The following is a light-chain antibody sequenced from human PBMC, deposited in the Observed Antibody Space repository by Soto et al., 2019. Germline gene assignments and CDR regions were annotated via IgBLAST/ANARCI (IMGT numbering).Light chain of an antibody. J-gene: IGLJ2*01. CDR3: CSYAGTYTVV. CDR1: GSDVGGYDF. V-gene: IGLV2-11*01. Sequence: QSALTQPRSVSGSPGQSVTISCTGTGSDVGGYDFVSWYQQHPGKAPELMIYDVSKRPSGVPDRFSGSKSGNTASLTISGLQADDDADYYCCSYAGTYTVVFGGGTKLTVL. CDR2: DVS.